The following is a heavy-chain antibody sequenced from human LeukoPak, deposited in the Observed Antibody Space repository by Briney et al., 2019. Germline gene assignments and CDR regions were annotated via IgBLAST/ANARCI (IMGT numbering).Heavy chain of an antibody. CDR1: GFTFSGSA. CDR2: IRSKANSYAT. CDR3: TRHLSEGAIGDY. V-gene: IGHV3-73*01. J-gene: IGHJ4*02. Sequence: GGSLRLSCAASGFTFSGSAMHWVRQASGKGLEWVGRIRSKANSYATAYAASVKGRFTISRDDSKNTAYLQMNSLKTEDAAVYYCTRHLSEGAIGDYWGQGTLVTVSS. D-gene: IGHD2/OR15-2a*01.